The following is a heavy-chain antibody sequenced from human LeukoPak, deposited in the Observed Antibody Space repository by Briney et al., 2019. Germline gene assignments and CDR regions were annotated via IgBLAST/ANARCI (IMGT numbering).Heavy chain of an antibody. J-gene: IGHJ4*02. V-gene: IGHV4-59*11. D-gene: IGHD1-1*01. CDR3: ARGGSWAAH. CDR1: GVSISSHY. Sequence: SETLSLTCTVSGVSISSHYWSWIRQPPGKGLEWIGYIYYSGSTNYNPSLKSRVTISVDTSKNQFSLKLSSVTAADTAVYYCARGGSWAAHWGQGTLVTVSS. CDR2: IYYSGST.